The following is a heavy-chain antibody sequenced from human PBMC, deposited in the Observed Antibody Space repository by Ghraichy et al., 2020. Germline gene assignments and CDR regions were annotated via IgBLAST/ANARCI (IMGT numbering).Heavy chain of an antibody. V-gene: IGHV3-30*18. D-gene: IGHD2-21*02. Sequence: GGSLRLSCAASGFTFSSYGMHWVRQAPGKGLEWVAVISYDGSNKYYADSVKGRFTISRDNSKNTLYLQMNSLRAEDTAVYYCAKLAYCGGDCYSRGDYWGQGTLVTVSS. J-gene: IGHJ4*02. CDR3: AKLAYCGGDCYSRGDY. CDR1: GFTFSSYG. CDR2: ISYDGSNK.